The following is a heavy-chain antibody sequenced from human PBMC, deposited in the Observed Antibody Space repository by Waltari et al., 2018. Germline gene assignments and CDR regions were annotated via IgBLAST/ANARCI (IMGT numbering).Heavy chain of an antibody. D-gene: IGHD6-13*01. V-gene: IGHV4-31*03. Sequence: QVQLQESGPGLVKPSQTLSLTCTVSGGSISRGGYYWSWIRQHPGKGLEWIWYIYHSGSTYYNPSLKSRVTIAVDRSKNQFSLKLCSVTAADTAVYYWARGQQRGHYYFDYWGQGTLVTVSS. CDR3: ARGQQRGHYYFDY. CDR1: GGSISRGGYY. J-gene: IGHJ4*02. CDR2: IYHSGST.